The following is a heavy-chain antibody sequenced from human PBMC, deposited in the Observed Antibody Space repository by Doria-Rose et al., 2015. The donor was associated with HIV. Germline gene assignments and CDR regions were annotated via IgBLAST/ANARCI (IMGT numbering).Heavy chain of an antibody. CDR2: IYYSGST. J-gene: IGHJ3*02. Sequence: QVQLQESGPGLVKPSETLSLTCTVSGGSISSYYWSWIRQPPGKGLEWIGYIYYSGSTNYNPSLKSRVTISVDTSKNQFSLKLSSVTAADTAVYYCARNEYSSSRYALDIWGQGTMVTVSS. D-gene: IGHD6-6*01. CDR3: ARNEYSSSRYALDI. V-gene: IGHV4-59*01. CDR1: GGSISSYY.